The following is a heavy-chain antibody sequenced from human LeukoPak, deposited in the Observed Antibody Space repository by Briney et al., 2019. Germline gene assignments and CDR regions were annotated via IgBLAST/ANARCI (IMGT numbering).Heavy chain of an antibody. CDR3: AKDFFPKTSVYYFDS. Sequence: GGSLRLSCAASGFTFSSYGMHWVRQAPGKGLEWVAVVSHDGGSKHYQDSVNGRFTISRDNSKNTLYLQMNSLRAEDTAVYYCAKDFFPKTSVYYFDSWGQGTLVTVSS. J-gene: IGHJ4*02. CDR1: GFTFSSYG. V-gene: IGHV3-30*18. D-gene: IGHD3-16*01. CDR2: VSHDGGSK.